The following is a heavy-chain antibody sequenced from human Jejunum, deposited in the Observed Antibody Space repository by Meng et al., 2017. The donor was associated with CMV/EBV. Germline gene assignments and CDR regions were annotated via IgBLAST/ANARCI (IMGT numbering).Heavy chain of an antibody. V-gene: IGHV4-30-4*01. CDR1: GDSISSGDSY. Sequence: QVQLQESGPGLVKPSQTLSLTCGVSGDSISSGDSYWSWIRQPPGKGLEWIGYIYESGSTSYNPSLESRVTISVDTSKNQFSLKVMSGTAADTAVYYCAREGTNSYYFDYWGQGTLVTVSS. CDR2: IYESGST. D-gene: IGHD1-14*01. J-gene: IGHJ4*02. CDR3: AREGTNSYYFDY.